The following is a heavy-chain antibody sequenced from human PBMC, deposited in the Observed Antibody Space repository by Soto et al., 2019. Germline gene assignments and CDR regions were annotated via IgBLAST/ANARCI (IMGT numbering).Heavy chain of an antibody. J-gene: IGHJ6*02. CDR1: GYTFTTSG. D-gene: IGHD1-26*01. Sequence: QVQLVQSGPEVRKPGASVKVSCEASGYTFTTSGISWVRQVPGQGLEWMGWISTYNGDTNSAQNFQGRVLMTADTSTGTAYMELMSLKSDDTAVYYCARQGSWPYYYYGLDVWGQGTPVTVSS. CDR3: ARQGSWPYYYYGLDV. V-gene: IGHV1-18*01. CDR2: ISTYNGDT.